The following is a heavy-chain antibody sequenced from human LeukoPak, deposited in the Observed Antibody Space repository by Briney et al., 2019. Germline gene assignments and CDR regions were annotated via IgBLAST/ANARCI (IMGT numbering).Heavy chain of an antibody. J-gene: IGHJ4*02. CDR3: ATDLLDLVVVPNFDY. Sequence: GASVMVSCKVSGYTFTDYYMHWVQQAPGKGLEWMGLADPEDGETIYAEKFQGRVTITADTSTDTAYIELSSLRSEDTAVYYCATDLLDLVVVPNFDYWGQGTLVTVSS. CDR1: GYTFTDYY. CDR2: ADPEDGET. D-gene: IGHD2-2*03. V-gene: IGHV1-69-2*01.